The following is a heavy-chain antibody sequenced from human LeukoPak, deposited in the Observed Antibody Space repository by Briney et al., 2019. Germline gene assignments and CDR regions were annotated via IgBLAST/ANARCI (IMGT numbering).Heavy chain of an antibody. Sequence: PSETLSLTCTVSGGSISSYYWSWIRQPPGKGLEWIGYIYYSGSTNYNPSLKSRVTISVDTSKNQFSLKLTSVTAADTAVYYCARWGIVGSTRPDYWGQGTLVTVSS. CDR3: ARWGIVGSTRPDY. J-gene: IGHJ4*02. D-gene: IGHD1-26*01. V-gene: IGHV4-59*12. CDR1: GGSISSYY. CDR2: IYYSGST.